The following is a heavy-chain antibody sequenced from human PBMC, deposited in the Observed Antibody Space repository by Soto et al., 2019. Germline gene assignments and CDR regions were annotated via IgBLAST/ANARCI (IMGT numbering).Heavy chain of an antibody. CDR3: ARTPLACSSTSCYRGAWFDP. D-gene: IGHD2-2*01. V-gene: IGHV1-46*01. J-gene: IGHJ5*02. Sequence: ASVKVSCKASGYTFTSYYMHWVRQAPGQGLEWTGIINPSGGSTSYAQKFQGRVTMTRDASTSTVYMELSSLRSEDTAVYYCARTPLACSSTSCYRGAWFDPWGQGTLVTVSS. CDR2: INPSGGST. CDR1: GYTFTSYY.